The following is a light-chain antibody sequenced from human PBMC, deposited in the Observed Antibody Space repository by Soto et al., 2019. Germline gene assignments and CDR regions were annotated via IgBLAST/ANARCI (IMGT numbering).Light chain of an antibody. CDR3: MQGTHWPIT. J-gene: IGKJ5*01. V-gene: IGKV2-30*02. CDR2: KVS. Sequence: DVVMTQSPLSLPVTLGQPASISCRSNQSLVHSDGLAYFSWFQQRPVRSPRRLIYKVSNRDSGDPARFSGSGSGTDFALKISKVEAEDVGVYYCMQGTHWPITFGQGTRLVIK. CDR1: QSLVHSDGLAY.